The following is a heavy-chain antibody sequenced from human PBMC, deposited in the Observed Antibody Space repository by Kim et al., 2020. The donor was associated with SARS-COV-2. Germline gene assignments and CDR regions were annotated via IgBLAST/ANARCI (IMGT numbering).Heavy chain of an antibody. CDR2: IYHSGST. J-gene: IGHJ3*02. V-gene: IGHV4-38-2*02. D-gene: IGHD3-22*01. CDR3: ARVGYYYDSRASAFDI. Sequence: SETLSLTCTVSGYSISSGYYWGWIRQPPGKGLEWIGSIYHSGSTYYNPSLKSRVTISVDTSKNQFSLKLSSVTAADTAVYYCARVGYYYDSRASAFDIWG. CDR1: GYSISSGYY.